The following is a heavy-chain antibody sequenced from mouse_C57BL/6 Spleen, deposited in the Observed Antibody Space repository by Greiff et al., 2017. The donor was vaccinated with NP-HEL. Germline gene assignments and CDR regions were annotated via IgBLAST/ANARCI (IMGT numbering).Heavy chain of an antibody. CDR1: GYTFTSYW. CDR2: IDPSDSYT. CDR3: ARKLGRFDY. D-gene: IGHD4-1*01. V-gene: IGHV1-50*01. Sequence: VQLQQPGAELVKPGASVKLSCKASGYTFTSYWMQWVKQRPGQGLEWIGEIDPSDSYTNYNQKFKGKATLTVDTSSSTAYMQLSSLTSEDSAVYYCARKLGRFDYWGQGTTLTVSS. J-gene: IGHJ2*01.